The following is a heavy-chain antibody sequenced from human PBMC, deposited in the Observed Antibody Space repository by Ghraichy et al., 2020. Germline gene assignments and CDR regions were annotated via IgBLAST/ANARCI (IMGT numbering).Heavy chain of an antibody. CDR3: ARDEDGYIDY. Sequence: GGSLRLSCAASGFTFRNYGIHWVRQAPGKGLEWVALIWYDGSKKYYADSVKGRFTISRDNSKNTLSLQMNSLRAEDTAVYYCARDEDGYIDYWGQGTLVTVSS. V-gene: IGHV3-33*08. D-gene: IGHD5-24*01. CDR1: GFTFRNYG. J-gene: IGHJ4*02. CDR2: IWYDGSKK.